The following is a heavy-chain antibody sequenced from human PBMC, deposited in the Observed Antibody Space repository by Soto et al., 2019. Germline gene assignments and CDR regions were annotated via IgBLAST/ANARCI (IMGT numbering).Heavy chain of an antibody. CDR1: GGSFSGYY. J-gene: IGHJ4*02. CDR3: ASGAGQVGELSIDY. D-gene: IGHD3-16*02. CDR2: INHSGST. Sequence: QVQLQQGGAGLLNPSETLSLTCAVYGGSFSGYYWSWIRQPPGKGLEWIGEINHSGSTNYNPSLNGRITRSVDTSKIQSSLKLSSVPAADAAVYYCASGAGQVGELSIDYCGRGKLVNVAS. V-gene: IGHV4-34*01.